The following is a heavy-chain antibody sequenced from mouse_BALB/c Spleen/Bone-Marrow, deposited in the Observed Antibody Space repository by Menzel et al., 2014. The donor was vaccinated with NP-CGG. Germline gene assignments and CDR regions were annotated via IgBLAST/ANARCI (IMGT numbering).Heavy chain of an antibody. CDR2: ISSGGGST. V-gene: IGHV5-12-1*01. CDR1: GFAFSSYD. Sequence: EVQLVESGGGLVKPGGSLKLSCAASGFAFSSYDMSWVRQTPEKRLEWVAYISSGGGSTYYPDTVKGRFTISRDNAKNTLYLQMSSLKSEDTAIYYCAREVLRDYFDYWGQGTTLTVSS. D-gene: IGHD1-1*01. CDR3: AREVLRDYFDY. J-gene: IGHJ2*01.